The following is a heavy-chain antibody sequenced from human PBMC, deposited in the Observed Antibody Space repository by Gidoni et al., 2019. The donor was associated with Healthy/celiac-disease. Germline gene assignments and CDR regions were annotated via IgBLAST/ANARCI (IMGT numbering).Heavy chain of an antibody. CDR2: IIPIFGTA. CDR1: GGTFSSYA. CDR3: ARSDYGGKRFDY. J-gene: IGHJ4*02. D-gene: IGHD4-17*01. V-gene: IGHV1-69*01. Sequence: QVQRVQSGAEVKKPGSSVKVSCKAAGGTFSSYAISWVRHAPGQGLEWMGGIIPIFGTANYAQTFQGRVTITADESTSTAYMELSSLRSEDTAVYYCARSDYGGKRFDYWGQGTLVTVSS.